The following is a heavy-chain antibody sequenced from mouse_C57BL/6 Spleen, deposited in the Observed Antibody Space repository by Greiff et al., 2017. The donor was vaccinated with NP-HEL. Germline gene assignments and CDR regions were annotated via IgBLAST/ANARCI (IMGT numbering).Heavy chain of an antibody. D-gene: IGHD1-2*01. Sequence: VKLQQPGAELVRPGSSVKLSCKASGYTFTSYWMHWVKQRPIQGLEWIGNIDPSDSETHYNQKFKDKATLTVDKSSSTAYMQLSSLTSEDSAVYYCAREELRPYYFDYWGQGTTLTVSS. V-gene: IGHV1-52*01. CDR1: GYTFTSYW. J-gene: IGHJ2*01. CDR2: IDPSDSET. CDR3: AREELRPYYFDY.